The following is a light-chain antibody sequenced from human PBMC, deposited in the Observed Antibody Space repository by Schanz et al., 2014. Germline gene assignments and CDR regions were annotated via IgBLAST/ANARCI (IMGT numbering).Light chain of an antibody. J-gene: IGLJ3*02. Sequence: QSALTQPASVSGSPGQSITISCTGTRSDVGGYNYVSWYQQHPGKAPSLMISDVSDRPSGVSNRFSGSKSGNTASLTISGLQAEDEADYYCSSYTSSNTVVFGGGTKRTVL. CDR1: RSDVGGYNY. V-gene: IGLV2-14*03. CDR3: SSYTSSNTVV. CDR2: DVS.